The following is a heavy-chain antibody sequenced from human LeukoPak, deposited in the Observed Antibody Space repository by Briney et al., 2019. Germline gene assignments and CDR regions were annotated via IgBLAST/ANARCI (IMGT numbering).Heavy chain of an antibody. Sequence: GGSLRLSCTASGFTFSSYAMNWVRQAPGKGLEWVSGIGAGGTFTYYADSVKGRFTIFRDNSRNTLYLQMNSLRADDTAVYYCAKDLDYTTYAYYFDYWGQGTLVTVSS. CDR3: AKDLDYTTYAYYFDY. J-gene: IGHJ4*02. CDR1: GFTFSSYA. CDR2: IGAGGTFT. V-gene: IGHV3-23*01. D-gene: IGHD4-11*01.